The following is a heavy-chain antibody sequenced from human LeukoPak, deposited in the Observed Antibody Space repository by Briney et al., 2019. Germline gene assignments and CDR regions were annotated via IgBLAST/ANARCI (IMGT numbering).Heavy chain of an antibody. CDR3: ARTSYSSGPILFDY. CDR2: IYYSGST. CDR1: GGSISSSSYY. D-gene: IGHD6-19*01. Sequence: SETLSLTCTVSGGSISSSSYYWGWIRQPPGKGLEWIGSIYYSGSTYYNPSLKSRVTISVDTSKNQFSLKLSSVTAADTAVYYCARTSYSSGPILFDYWGQGTLVTVSS. V-gene: IGHV4-39*07. J-gene: IGHJ4*02.